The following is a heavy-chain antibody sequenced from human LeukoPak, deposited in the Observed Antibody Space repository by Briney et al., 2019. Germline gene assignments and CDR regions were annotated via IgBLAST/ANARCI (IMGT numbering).Heavy chain of an antibody. V-gene: IGHV1-46*03. CDR1: GYTFTRYY. CDR3: ARGPIPGTFDY. J-gene: IGHJ4*02. D-gene: IGHD3/OR15-3a*01. CDR2: INPSGGST. Sequence: ASVKVSCKASGYTFTRYYMHWVRQAPGQGLEWMGIINPSGGSTSYAQKFQGRVTMTRDTSTSTVYMELSSLLSEDTAVYYCARGPIPGTFDYWGQGTLVTVYS.